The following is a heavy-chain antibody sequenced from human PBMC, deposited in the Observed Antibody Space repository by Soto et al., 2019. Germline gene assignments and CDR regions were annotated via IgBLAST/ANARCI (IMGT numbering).Heavy chain of an antibody. D-gene: IGHD4-17*01. CDR3: ARRYGVYFDY. V-gene: IGHV4-59*08. CDR1: GGSISSYY. J-gene: IGHJ4*02. Sequence: ASETLSLTCTVSGGSISSYYWSWIRQPPGKGLEWIGYIYYSGSTNYNPSLKSRVTISVDTSKNQFSLKLSSVTAADTAVYCARRYGVYFDYWGQGTLVTVSS. CDR2: IYYSGST.